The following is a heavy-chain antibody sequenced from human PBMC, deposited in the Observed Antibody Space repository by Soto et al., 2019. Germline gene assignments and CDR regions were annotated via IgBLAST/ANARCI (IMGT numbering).Heavy chain of an antibody. CDR1: GFTFSSYW. D-gene: IGHD4-17*01. CDR2: IKQDGSEK. J-gene: IGHJ4*02. V-gene: IGHV3-7*01. Sequence: PGGSLRLSCAASGFTFSSYWMSWVRQAPGKGLEWVANIKQDGSEKYYVDSVKGRFTISRDNAKNSLYLQMNSLRAEDTAVYYCARSRWTVTTSADYWGQGTLVTVSS. CDR3: ARSRWTVTTSADY.